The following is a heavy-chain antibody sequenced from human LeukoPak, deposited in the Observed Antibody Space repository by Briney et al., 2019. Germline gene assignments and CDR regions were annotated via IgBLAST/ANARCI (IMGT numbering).Heavy chain of an antibody. J-gene: IGHJ4*02. D-gene: IGHD5-18*01. V-gene: IGHV4-61*02. Sequence: SQTLSFTCTVSGGSISSGSYYWSWIRQPAGKGLEWIGRIYTSGSTNYNPSLKSRVTISVDMSKNQFSLKLSSVTAADTAVYYCARDPRGYSYGRGSGLDYWGQGTLVTVSS. CDR1: GGSISSGSYY. CDR2: IYTSGST. CDR3: ARDPRGYSYGRGSGLDY.